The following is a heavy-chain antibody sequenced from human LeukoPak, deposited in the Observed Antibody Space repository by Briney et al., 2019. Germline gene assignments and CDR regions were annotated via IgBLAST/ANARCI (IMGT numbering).Heavy chain of an antibody. CDR3: ARGGSRSYTSCTLDY. V-gene: IGHV4-59*01. Sequence: PSETLSLTCTVSGGSINSYYWNWIRQPPGKGLEWIGSIYNSGSTNYNPSLKSRVTISIDTSKNRFSLKLSSVTAADTAVYYCARGGSRSYTSCTLDYWGQGSLVTVSS. CDR2: IYNSGST. D-gene: IGHD2-2*01. CDR1: GGSINSYY. J-gene: IGHJ4*02.